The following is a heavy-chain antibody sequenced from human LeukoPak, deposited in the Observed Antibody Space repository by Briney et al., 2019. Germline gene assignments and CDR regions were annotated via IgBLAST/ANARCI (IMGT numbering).Heavy chain of an antibody. J-gene: IGHJ4*02. CDR2: IIPILGIA. CDR1: GGTFSSYA. Sequence: SVKVSCKASGGTFSSYAISWVRQAPGQGREWMGRIIPILGIANYAQKFQGRVTITADKSTSTAYMELSSLRSEDTAVYYCARGYYGSGSYYILFSYWGQGTLVTVSS. CDR3: ARGYYGSGSYYILFSY. D-gene: IGHD3-10*01. V-gene: IGHV1-69*04.